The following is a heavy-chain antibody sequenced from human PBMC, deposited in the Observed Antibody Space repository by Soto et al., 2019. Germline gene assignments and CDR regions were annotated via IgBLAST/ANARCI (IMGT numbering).Heavy chain of an antibody. Sequence: SETLSLTCTVSGGSISSSSYYWGWIRQPPGKGLEWIGSIYYSGSTYYNPSLKSRVTISVDTPKNQFSLNLSSVTAADTAVYYCASDYGGPTAYYYYGMDVWGQGTTVTVSS. CDR2: IYYSGST. CDR3: ASDYGGPTAYYYYGMDV. D-gene: IGHD4-17*01. J-gene: IGHJ6*02. V-gene: IGHV4-39*01. CDR1: GGSISSSSYY.